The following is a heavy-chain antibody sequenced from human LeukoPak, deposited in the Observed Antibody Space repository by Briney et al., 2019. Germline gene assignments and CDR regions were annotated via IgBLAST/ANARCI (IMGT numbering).Heavy chain of an antibody. CDR1: GYSISSGYY. J-gene: IGHJ4*02. D-gene: IGHD2-21*01. Sequence: PSETLSLTCAVSGYSISSGYYWGWIRQPPGKGLEWIGSIYHSGSTYYNPSLKSRVTISVDTSKNQFSLKLSSVAAADTAVYYCAREVRGGGKFDYWGQGTLVTVSS. CDR3: AREVRGGGKFDY. V-gene: IGHV4-38-2*02. CDR2: IYHSGST.